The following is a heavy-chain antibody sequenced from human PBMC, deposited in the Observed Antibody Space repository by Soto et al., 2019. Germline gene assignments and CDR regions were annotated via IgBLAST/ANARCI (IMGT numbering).Heavy chain of an antibody. CDR3: ARGKGLLYDY. CDR2: IYYSGST. Sequence: SETLSLTCTVSGGSISSGGYYWSWIRQHPGKGLEWIGYIYYSGSTYYNPSLKSRVTISVDTSKNQFSLKLSSVTAADTAVYYCARGKGLLYDYWGQGTLVTVSS. D-gene: IGHD2-21*02. V-gene: IGHV4-31*03. J-gene: IGHJ4*02. CDR1: GGSISSGGYY.